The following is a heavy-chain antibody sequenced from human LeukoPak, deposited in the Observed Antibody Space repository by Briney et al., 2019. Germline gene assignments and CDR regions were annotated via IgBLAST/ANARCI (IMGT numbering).Heavy chain of an antibody. D-gene: IGHD2-8*01. V-gene: IGHV4-39*01. CDR1: GGSISSSAYY. J-gene: IGHJ4*02. Sequence: PSETLSLTCTVSGGSISSSAYYWGWIRQPPGKGLEWIGSIHYSGNTYYKPSFKSRVTISIDTSKNQFSLRLSSVTAADTAVYYCARHTNLVSVMVRWMYFDLWGQGTLVSVSS. CDR2: IHYSGNT. CDR3: ARHTNLVSVMVRWMYFDL.